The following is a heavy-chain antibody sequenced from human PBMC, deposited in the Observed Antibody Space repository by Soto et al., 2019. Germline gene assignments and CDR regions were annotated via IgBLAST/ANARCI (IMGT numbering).Heavy chain of an antibody. V-gene: IGHV1-3*01. J-gene: IGHJ4*02. CDR1: GYTFASYA. CDR2: INVGNANT. D-gene: IGHD3-16*01. Sequence: GASVKVSCKTSGYTFASYAIHWVRQAPGQRLEWMGWINVGNANTRYSQNFQDRVTITRDTSASTAYMELSSPRSEDTALYYCARERPTERTFSFDYWGQGTQVTVSS. CDR3: ARERPTERTFSFDY.